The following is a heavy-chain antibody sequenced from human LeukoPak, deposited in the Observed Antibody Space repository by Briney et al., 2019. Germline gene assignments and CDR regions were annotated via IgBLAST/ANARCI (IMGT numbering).Heavy chain of an antibody. CDR3: ARKVVVAAREPYFDY. V-gene: IGHV4-59*01. Sequence: SETLSLTCTVSGVSINTYYWSWIRQPPGQGLEWIGHIVYGGSANYNPSLNSRVTISVDTSNNQFSLNLSSVTAADSAVYYCARKVVVAAREPYFDYWGQGTLVTVSS. CDR1: GVSINTYY. D-gene: IGHD2-15*01. CDR2: IVYGGSA. J-gene: IGHJ4*02.